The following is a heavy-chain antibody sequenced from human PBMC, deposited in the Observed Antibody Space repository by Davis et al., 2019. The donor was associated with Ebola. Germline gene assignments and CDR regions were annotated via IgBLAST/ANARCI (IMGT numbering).Heavy chain of an antibody. CDR3: ARRDRMAARP. D-gene: IGHD6-6*01. CDR2: INHSGST. CDR1: GGSFSGYY. V-gene: IGHV4-34*01. Sequence: SETLSLTCAVYGGSFSGYYWSWIRQPPGKGLEWIGEINHSGSTNYNPSLKSRVTISVDTSKNQFSLKLSSVTAADTAVYYCARRDRMAARPWGQGTLVTVSS. J-gene: IGHJ5*02.